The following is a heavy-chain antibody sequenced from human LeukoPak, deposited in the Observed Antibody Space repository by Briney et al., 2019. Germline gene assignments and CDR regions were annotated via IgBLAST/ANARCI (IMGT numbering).Heavy chain of an antibody. J-gene: IGHJ3*02. CDR1: GFIFSSYS. Sequence: PGGSLRLSCAASGFIFSSYSMNWVRQAPGKGLEWVSSITSSSVYVYYVDSVKARFTISKDNAKKSLYLQMNSLRAEDTAMYFCARDDQQLGLPNAFDMWGQGTVVTVSS. D-gene: IGHD6-13*01. CDR3: ARDDQQLGLPNAFDM. CDR2: ITSSSVYV. V-gene: IGHV3-21*01.